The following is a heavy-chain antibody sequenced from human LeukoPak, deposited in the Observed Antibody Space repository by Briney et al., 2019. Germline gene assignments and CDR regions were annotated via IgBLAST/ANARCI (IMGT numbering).Heavy chain of an antibody. V-gene: IGHV3-48*01. J-gene: IGHJ4*02. CDR3: ARGDSSSGWRDEY. D-gene: IGHD6-25*01. CDR1: GFTFSSYS. CDR2: ITSSSSTI. Sequence: PGGSLRLSCAASGFTFSSYSMNWVRQAPGKGLQWVSYITSSSSTIYYADSVKGRFTISRDNAKNSLYLQMNSLRAEDTAVYYCARGDSSSGWRDEYWGQGTLVTVSS.